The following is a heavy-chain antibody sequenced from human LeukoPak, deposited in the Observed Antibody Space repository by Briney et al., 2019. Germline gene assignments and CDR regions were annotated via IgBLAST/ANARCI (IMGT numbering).Heavy chain of an antibody. J-gene: IGHJ4*02. Sequence: EGSLRLSCAASGFTFSSYAMSWVRQAPGKGLEWVSAISGSGGSTYYADSVKGRFTISRDNSKDTLFLQMHSLRPGDTAVYYCVREDTPATANYWGQGTLVTISS. CDR2: ISGSGGST. CDR3: VREDTPATANY. CDR1: GFTFSSYA. V-gene: IGHV3-23*01. D-gene: IGHD2-21*02.